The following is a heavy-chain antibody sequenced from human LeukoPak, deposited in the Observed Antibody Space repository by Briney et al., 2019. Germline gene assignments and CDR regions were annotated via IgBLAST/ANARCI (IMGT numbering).Heavy chain of an antibody. D-gene: IGHD6-19*01. CDR2: IDYSGST. J-gene: IGHJ6*03. CDR1: GGPVNSYY. V-gene: IGHV4-59*04. CDR3: ARHVSAYSSGLPYYMDV. Sequence: SETLSLTCTVSGGPVNSYYWSWIRQPPGKGLEWLGYIDYSGSTYYNPSLKSRVTISVDTSKNRFSLKLSSVTAADTAVFYCARHVSAYSSGLPYYMDVWGKGTTVTVSS.